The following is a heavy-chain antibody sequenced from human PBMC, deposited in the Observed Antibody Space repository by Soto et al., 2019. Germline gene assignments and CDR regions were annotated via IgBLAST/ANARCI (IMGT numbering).Heavy chain of an antibody. CDR3: ARYWTCDTCPCLYV. D-gene: IGHD2-15*01. V-gene: IGHV3-23*01. CDR1: GFTFSKYA. J-gene: IGHJ6*02. Sequence: EVQLLESGGGLVQPGGSLRLSCADAGFTFSKYALTWGRQSPGKGLEWVSTFSGSGGSTYNSDSVRGRFTISRDNSKNTVFVQMNGLRVEDTGIYYCARYWTCDTCPCLYVWGQGTTVSVSS. CDR2: FSGSGGST.